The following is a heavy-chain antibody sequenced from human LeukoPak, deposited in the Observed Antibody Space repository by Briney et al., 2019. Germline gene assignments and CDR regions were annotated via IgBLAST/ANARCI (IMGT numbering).Heavy chain of an antibody. CDR1: GFTFSSYA. CDR3: VKDFGGNSDY. Sequence: PGGSLRLSCAASGFTFSSYAMSWVRQAPGKGLEWVSVISGSGGTTYYADSVKGRFTISRDNSKNTLYLQMNSLRAEDTAVYYCVKDFGGNSDYWGQGTLVTVSS. J-gene: IGHJ4*02. V-gene: IGHV3-23*01. CDR2: ISGSGGTT. D-gene: IGHD4-23*01.